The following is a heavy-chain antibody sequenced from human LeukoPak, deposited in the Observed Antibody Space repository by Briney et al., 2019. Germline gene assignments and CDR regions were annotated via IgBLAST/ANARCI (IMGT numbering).Heavy chain of an antibody. V-gene: IGHV3-15*01. CDR1: GFTFSNAW. Sequence: TGGSLRLSCAASGFTFSNAWMSWVRQAPGKGLEWVGRIKSKTDGGTTDYAAPVKGRFTISRDDSKNTLYVQMNSLKTEDTAVYYCTTGPYDYGSGTYYHWGQGTLVTVSS. CDR3: TTGPYDYGSGTYYH. D-gene: IGHD3-10*01. J-gene: IGHJ4*02. CDR2: IKSKTDGGTT.